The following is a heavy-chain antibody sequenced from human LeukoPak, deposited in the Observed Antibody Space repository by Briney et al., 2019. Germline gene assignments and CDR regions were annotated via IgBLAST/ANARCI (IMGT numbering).Heavy chain of an antibody. D-gene: IGHD3-3*01. Sequence: GESLKISCVVSGFTFTNYGMHWVRQAPGKGLDWVASIAYDGSNENYAESVKGRFTISRDNAKNTLYLQLNSLRPEDTAVYYCARPSGSVTIFGVVDYFDYWGQGSLVTVSS. CDR2: IAYDGSNE. V-gene: IGHV3-30*04. J-gene: IGHJ4*02. CDR1: GFTFTNYG. CDR3: ARPSGSVTIFGVVDYFDY.